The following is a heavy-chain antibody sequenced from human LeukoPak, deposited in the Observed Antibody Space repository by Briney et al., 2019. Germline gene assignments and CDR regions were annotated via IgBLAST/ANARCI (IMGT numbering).Heavy chain of an antibody. V-gene: IGHV3-23*01. CDR1: GFNRSSCA. CDR3: AKGGRLFAPSLTIQLWSEFDY. CDR2: ISGSGGST. D-gene: IGHD5-18*01. Sequence: GGSLRLSCAASGFNRSSCALSGVRQAPGKGLEWVSAISGSGGSTYYADSGKGRFTISRDNSKNTLYLQMNSLRAEDTAVYYCAKGGRLFAPSLTIQLWSEFDYWGQGTLVTVSS. J-gene: IGHJ4*02.